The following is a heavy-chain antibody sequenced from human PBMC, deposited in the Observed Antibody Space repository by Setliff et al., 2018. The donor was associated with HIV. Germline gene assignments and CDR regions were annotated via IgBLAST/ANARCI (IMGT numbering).Heavy chain of an antibody. J-gene: IGHJ4*02. CDR2: IKSQADGATT. CDR3: TRQGPVGPTSCPDS. D-gene: IGHD2-2*01. CDR1: GFSFSHAW. V-gene: IGHV3-15*01. Sequence: GGSLRLSCAASGFSFSHAWMSWVRQAPGKGLEWVGRIKSQADGATTDYAAPVKGRFIISRDDSKNTLYLQLNSLKTEDTAVYYCTRQGPVGPTSCPDSWGQGTLVTVSS.